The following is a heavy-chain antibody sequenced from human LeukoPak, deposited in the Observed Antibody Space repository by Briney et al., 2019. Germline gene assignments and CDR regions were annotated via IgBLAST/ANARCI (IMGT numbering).Heavy chain of an antibody. CDR2: ISWNSGSI. Sequence: PGGSLRLSCAASGFTFDDYAMHWVRQAPGKGLEWVSGISWNSGSIGYADSVKGRFTISRDNAKNSLYLQMNSLRAEDTALYYCAKGQYSSSSFDYWGQGTLVTVSS. CDR3: AKGQYSSSSFDY. CDR1: GFTFDDYA. V-gene: IGHV3-9*01. D-gene: IGHD6-6*01. J-gene: IGHJ4*02.